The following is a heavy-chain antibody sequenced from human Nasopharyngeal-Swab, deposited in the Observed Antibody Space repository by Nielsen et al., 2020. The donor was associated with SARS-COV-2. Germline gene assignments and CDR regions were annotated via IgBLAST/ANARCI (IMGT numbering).Heavy chain of an antibody. CDR2: IYPGDSET. V-gene: IGHV5-51*01. CDR3: ARPLWSYADHFDY. J-gene: IGHJ4*02. CDR1: GYRFTSYW. D-gene: IGHD1-26*01. Sequence: GESLKISCKGSGYRFTSYWIGWVRQVPGKGLEWMGIIYPGDSETRYSPSFQGQVTISADKSISTAYLQWSSLKASDTAVYYCARPLWSYADHFDYWGQGTLVTVSS.